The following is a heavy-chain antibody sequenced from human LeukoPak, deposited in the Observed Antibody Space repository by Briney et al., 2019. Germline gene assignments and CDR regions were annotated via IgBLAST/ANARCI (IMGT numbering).Heavy chain of an antibody. CDR2: IIPIFGTA. CDR3: ARVHDYGGSPII. Sequence: SVKVSCKASGGTFSSYAISWVRQAPGQGLEWMGGIIPIFGTANYAQKFQGRVTITADESTSTAYMELSSLRSEDTAVYYCARVHDYGGSPIIWGQGTLVTVSS. CDR1: GGTFSSYA. V-gene: IGHV1-69*13. D-gene: IGHD4-23*01. J-gene: IGHJ4*02.